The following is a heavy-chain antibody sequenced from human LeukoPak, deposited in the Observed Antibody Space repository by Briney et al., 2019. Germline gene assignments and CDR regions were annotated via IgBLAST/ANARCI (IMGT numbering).Heavy chain of an antibody. V-gene: IGHV4-34*01. CDR1: GGSLTDYY. Sequence: KPSETLSLTCAVYGGSLTDYYCAWIRQPPGKGLEWIGEINHSGSTNYSPSLKSRVTISLDTSKNQFFLKLNSVTAADTAVYYCAREDWYFDLWGRGTLVTVSS. CDR3: AREDWYFDL. CDR2: INHSGST. J-gene: IGHJ2*01.